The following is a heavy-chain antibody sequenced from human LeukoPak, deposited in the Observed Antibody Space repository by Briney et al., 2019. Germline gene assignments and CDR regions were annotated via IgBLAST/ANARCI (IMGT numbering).Heavy chain of an antibody. CDR2: ISGSGDST. CDR3: AKTRPLDSSSWSHGDY. D-gene: IGHD6-13*01. V-gene: IGHV3-23*01. Sequence: GGSLRLSCAASGFTFSSYAMSWVRQAPGKGLEWVSAISGSGDSTYYGDSVKGRFTISRDNSKNTLYLQMNSLRAEGTAVYYCAKTRPLDSSSWSHGDYWGQGTLVTVSS. J-gene: IGHJ4*02. CDR1: GFTFSSYA.